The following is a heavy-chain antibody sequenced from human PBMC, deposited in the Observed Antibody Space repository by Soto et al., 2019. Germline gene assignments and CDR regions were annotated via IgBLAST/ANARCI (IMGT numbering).Heavy chain of an antibody. D-gene: IGHD3-10*01. CDR1: GFTFRTNV. J-gene: IGHJ3*02. CDR2: ITSSGGST. Sequence: EVQLLESGGGLVQPGGSLRLSCVASGFTFRTNVMSWVRQTPGKGLAWVSAITSSGGSTYYADSVKGRFTISRDNSKNTLYLQMNSLRAEDTAVYHCVKHYPFHDVFDMWGQGTMVTVSS. V-gene: IGHV3-23*01. CDR3: VKHYPFHDVFDM.